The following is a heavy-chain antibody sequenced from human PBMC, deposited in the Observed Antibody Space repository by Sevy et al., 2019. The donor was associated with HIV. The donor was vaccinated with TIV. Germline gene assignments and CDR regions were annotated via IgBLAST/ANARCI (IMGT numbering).Heavy chain of an antibody. J-gene: IGHJ4*02. V-gene: IGHV1-2*02. CDR2: MNPNTGDT. CDR1: GNTLIGYY. D-gene: IGHD5-12*01. Sequence: ASVKVSCKASGNTLIGYYFHWVRQAPGQGLEWMGWMNPNTGDTKYAQKFQGRVTMTRDTSVRTAYLQLSRLRSDDTALYYCARVSDLVATIFDFWGQGTLVTVSS. CDR3: ARVSDLVATIFDF.